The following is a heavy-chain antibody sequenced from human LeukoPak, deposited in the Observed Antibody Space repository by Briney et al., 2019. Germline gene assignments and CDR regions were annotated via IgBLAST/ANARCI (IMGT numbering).Heavy chain of an antibody. D-gene: IGHD3-16*01. CDR3: ARVVVGVGLDY. J-gene: IGHJ4*02. Sequence: SDTLSLTCPVSGGSISGYSWTWIRQPQGEALEYIGFIYYTGNTTYNPSRNSRVTISVDTSKSQFALKLSSVPAADTSVCYCARVVVGVGLDYWGERTLVTVSS. V-gene: IGHV4-59*07. CDR1: GGSISGYS. CDR2: IYYTGNT.